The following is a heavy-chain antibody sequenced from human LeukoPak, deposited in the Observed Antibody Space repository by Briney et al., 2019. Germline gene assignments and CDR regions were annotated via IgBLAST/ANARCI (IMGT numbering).Heavy chain of an antibody. V-gene: IGHV4-59*01. J-gene: IGHJ4*02. CDR2: IYYSGST. Sequence: PSETLSLTCTVSGGSISSYYGSWIRQPPGKGLEWIGYIYYSGSTNYNPSLKSRVTISVDTSKNQFSLKLSSVTAADTAVYYCAGTYYYDSSCYYHYSLWGQGTLVTVSS. CDR1: GGSISSYY. CDR3: AGTYYYDSSCYYHYSL. D-gene: IGHD3-22*01.